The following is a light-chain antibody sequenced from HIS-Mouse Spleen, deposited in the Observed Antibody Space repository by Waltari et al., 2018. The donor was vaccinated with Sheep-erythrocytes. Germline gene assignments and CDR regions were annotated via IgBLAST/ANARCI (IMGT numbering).Light chain of an antibody. J-gene: IGLJ3*02. Sequence: QSALTQPPSASGSPGQSVTISCTGTSSHVGGYNYVPWHQQHPGKAPQRMIYEVSKRPSGVPDRFSGSKSGNTASLTVSGLQAEDEADYYCSSYAGSNNWVFGGGTKLTVL. CDR2: EVS. CDR1: SSHVGGYNY. V-gene: IGLV2-8*01. CDR3: SSYAGSNNWV.